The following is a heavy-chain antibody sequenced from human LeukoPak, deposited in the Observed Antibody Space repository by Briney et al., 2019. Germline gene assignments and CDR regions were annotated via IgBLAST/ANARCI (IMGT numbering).Heavy chain of an antibody. CDR2: INPSGGST. J-gene: IGHJ4*02. CDR3: ARRSSVAGYFDY. D-gene: IGHD6-19*01. Sequence: ASVKVSCKASGYTFTSYYMHWVRQAPGQGLEWMGIINPSGGSTSYAQKFQGRVTMTRDTSTSTAYMELRSLRSDDTAVYYCARRSSVAGYFDYWGQGTLVTVSS. CDR1: GYTFTSYY. V-gene: IGHV1-46*01.